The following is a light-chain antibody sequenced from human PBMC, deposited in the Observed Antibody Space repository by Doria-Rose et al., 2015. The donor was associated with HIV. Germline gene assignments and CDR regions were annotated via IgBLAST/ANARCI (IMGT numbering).Light chain of an antibody. V-gene: IGKV3-20*01. Sequence: DIVLTQSPGTLSLSPGERATLSCRASQTISSKYLGWYQQKLGQAPRLLIYDGSTRATGIPDRFSASGSGTDFTLTINRLEPEDFALYYCHQYGTSWTFGQGTKVEI. J-gene: IGKJ1*01. CDR3: HQYGTSWT. CDR2: DGS. CDR1: QTISSKY.